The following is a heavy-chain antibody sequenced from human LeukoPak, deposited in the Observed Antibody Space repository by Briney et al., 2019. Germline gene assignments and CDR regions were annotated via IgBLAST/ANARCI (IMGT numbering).Heavy chain of an antibody. CDR1: GGSVSSGSNY. J-gene: IGHJ4*02. Sequence: SETLSLTCTVSGGSVSSGSNYWSWIRQPPGKGLEWIGYIYYSGSTNYNPSLKSRVTISVDTSKNQFSLKLSSVTAADTAVYYCAGGWGGGGPFDYWGQGTLVTVSS. CDR3: AGGWGGGGPFDY. V-gene: IGHV4-61*01. CDR2: IYYSGST. D-gene: IGHD2-15*01.